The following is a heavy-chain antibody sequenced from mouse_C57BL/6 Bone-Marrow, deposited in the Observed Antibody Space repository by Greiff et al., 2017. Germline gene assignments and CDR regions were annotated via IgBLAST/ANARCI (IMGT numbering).Heavy chain of an antibody. D-gene: IGHD5-1*01. CDR3: ARSSTFFYYFDY. Sequence: VKLMESGAELVKPGASVKMSCKASGYTFTPYPIEWMKQNHGKSLEWIGNFHPYNDDTKYNEKFKGKATLTVDKSSNTVYVELSRLTSDDSAVYYGARSSTFFYYFDYWGQGTTLTVSS. CDR2: FHPYNDDT. CDR1: GYTFTPYP. V-gene: IGHV1-47*01. J-gene: IGHJ2*01.